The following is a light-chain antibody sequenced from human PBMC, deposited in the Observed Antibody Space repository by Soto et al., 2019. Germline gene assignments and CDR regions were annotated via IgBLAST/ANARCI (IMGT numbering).Light chain of an antibody. Sequence: SSELTQPPSVSVSPGQTASITCSGDKLGEKYACWYQQKPGQSPVLVIYQNSKRPSGIPERFSGSNSGNTATLTISGTQAMDEADYYCQAWDSSCVFGGGTKLTVL. J-gene: IGLJ2*01. CDR1: KLGEKY. V-gene: IGLV3-1*01. CDR2: QNS. CDR3: QAWDSSCV.